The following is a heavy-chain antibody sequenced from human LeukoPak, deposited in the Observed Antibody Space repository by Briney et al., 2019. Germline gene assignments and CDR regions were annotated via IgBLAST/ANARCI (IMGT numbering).Heavy chain of an antibody. D-gene: IGHD6-6*01. CDR3: ARGGTEYSSSFYYFDY. V-gene: IGHV4-39*07. CDR2: IYYSGST. J-gene: IGHJ4*02. CDR1: GGSISSSSYY. Sequence: SETLSLTCTVSGGSISSSSYYWGWIRQPPGKGLEWIGSIYYSGSTYYNPSLKSRVTISVDTSKNQFSLKLSSVTAADTAVYYCARGGTEYSSSFYYFDYWGQGTLVTVSS.